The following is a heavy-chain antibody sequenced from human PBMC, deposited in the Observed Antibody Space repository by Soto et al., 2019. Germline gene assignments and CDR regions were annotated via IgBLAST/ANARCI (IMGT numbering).Heavy chain of an antibody. D-gene: IGHD3-3*01. J-gene: IGHJ6*02. CDR2: ISYDGSNK. CDR1: GFTFSSYG. V-gene: IGHV3-30*18. Sequence: ESVGGVVQPGRSLRLSCAASGFTFSSYGMHWVRQAPGKGLEWVAVISYDGSNKYYADSVKGRFTISRDNSKNTLYLQMNSLRAEDTAVYYCAKDQGKYYDFWSGYLSYYYYYGMDVWGQGTTVTVSS. CDR3: AKDQGKYYDFWSGYLSYYYYYGMDV.